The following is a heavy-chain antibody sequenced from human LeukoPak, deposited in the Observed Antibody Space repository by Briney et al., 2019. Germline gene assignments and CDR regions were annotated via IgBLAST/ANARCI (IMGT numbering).Heavy chain of an antibody. CDR3: ARDPHYDSSGYYSGY. J-gene: IGHJ4*02. Sequence: GGSLRLSCAASGFTFSNAWMSWVRQAPGKGLEWVSSISSSSSYIYYADSVKGRFTISRDNAKNSLYLQMNSLRAEDTAVYYCARDPHYDSSGYYSGYWGQGTLVTVSS. D-gene: IGHD3-22*01. CDR1: GFTFSNAW. CDR2: ISSSSSYI. V-gene: IGHV3-21*01.